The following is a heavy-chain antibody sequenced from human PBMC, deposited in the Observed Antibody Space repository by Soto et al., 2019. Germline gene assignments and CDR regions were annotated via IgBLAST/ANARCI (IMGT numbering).Heavy chain of an antibody. V-gene: IGHV1-46*01. D-gene: IGHD4-4*01. CDR3: ARDSEYSKGRAYGMDV. Sequence: QVQLVQSGAEVKKPGASVKVSCKASGYTFTSYYMHWVRQAPGQGLEWMGIINPSGGSTNYAQKFQGRVTMTREKSTSTVDMEMRSLRYEDTAVDYCARDSEYSKGRAYGMDVWGQGTTVTVSS. J-gene: IGHJ6*02. CDR2: INPSGGST. CDR1: GYTFTSYY.